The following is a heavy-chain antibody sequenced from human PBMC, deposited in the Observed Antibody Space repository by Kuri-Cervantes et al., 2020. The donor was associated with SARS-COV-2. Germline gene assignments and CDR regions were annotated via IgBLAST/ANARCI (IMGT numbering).Heavy chain of an antibody. Sequence: SQTPSLTWAVYGGSFNDYYWGWTWIRQPPGKGLELLGEINHSGSTNYNPSLKSRVTISVDTSKNQFSLKLSSVTAADTAVYYCAREGGRERLDDAFDIWGQGTMVTVSS. CDR2: INHSGST. J-gene: IGHJ3*02. CDR1: GGSFNDYY. V-gene: IGHV4-34*01. CDR3: AREGGRERLDDAFDI. D-gene: IGHD1-1*01.